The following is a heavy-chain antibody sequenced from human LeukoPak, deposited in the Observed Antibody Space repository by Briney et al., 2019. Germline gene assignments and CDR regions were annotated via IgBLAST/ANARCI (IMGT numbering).Heavy chain of an antibody. CDR1: GFTFSSYA. J-gene: IGHJ4*02. D-gene: IGHD6-13*01. CDR3: AKDPIEDIAAAEN. CDR2: ISGSGGST. Sequence: GGSLRLSCAASGFTFSSYAMSWVRQAPGKGLEWISAISGSGGSTYYADSVKGRFTISRDNSKNTLYLQMNSLRAEDTAVYYCAKDPIEDIAAAENWGQGTLVTVSS. V-gene: IGHV3-23*01.